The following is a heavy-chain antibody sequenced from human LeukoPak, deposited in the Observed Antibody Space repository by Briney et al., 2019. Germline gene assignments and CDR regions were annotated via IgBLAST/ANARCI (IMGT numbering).Heavy chain of an antibody. J-gene: IGHJ5*02. CDR1: GFTFSSYG. D-gene: IGHD5-18*01. Sequence: GGSLTLSCAASGFTFSSYGMHWVRQAPGKGLEWVAVIWYDGSNKYYANSVKGRFTISRDNSKNTLYLQMNSLRAEDTAVYYCAKDRSRYGNWFDPWGQGTLVTVSS. CDR2: IWYDGSNK. V-gene: IGHV3-33*06. CDR3: AKDRSRYGNWFDP.